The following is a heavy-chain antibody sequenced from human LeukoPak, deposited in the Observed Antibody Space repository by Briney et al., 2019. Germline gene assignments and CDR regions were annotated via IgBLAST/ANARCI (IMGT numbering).Heavy chain of an antibody. V-gene: IGHV3-23*01. CDR1: GFTFSSYA. J-gene: IGHJ4*02. Sequence: PGGSQRLSCAASGFTFSSYAMSWVRQAPGKGLEWVSAISGSGGSTHYTDSVKGRFTISRDNSKNTLYLQMNSLRAEDTAVYYCAKEYYDFWSGYPHDYWGQGTLVTVSS. D-gene: IGHD3-3*01. CDR3: AKEYYDFWSGYPHDY. CDR2: ISGSGGST.